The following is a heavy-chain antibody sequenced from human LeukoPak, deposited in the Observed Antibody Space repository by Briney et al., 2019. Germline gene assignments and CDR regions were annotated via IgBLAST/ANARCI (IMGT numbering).Heavy chain of an antibody. CDR1: GFTFSSYA. CDR3: AKGVAMRYDSSDYYYFDY. V-gene: IGHV3-23*01. Sequence: PGGSLRLSCAASGFTFSSYAMSWVRQAPGKGLEWVSAISGSGGSTYYADSVKGRFTISRDNSKNTVYLQMNSLRAEDTAVYYCAKGVAMRYDSSDYYYFDYWGQGALVTVSS. CDR2: ISGSGGST. J-gene: IGHJ4*02. D-gene: IGHD3-22*01.